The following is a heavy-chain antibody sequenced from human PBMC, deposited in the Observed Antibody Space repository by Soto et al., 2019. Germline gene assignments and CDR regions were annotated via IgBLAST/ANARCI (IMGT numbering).Heavy chain of an antibody. V-gene: IGHV3-64*02. CDR2: TSGDGRIM. CDR1: GFTFSSYP. Sequence: GGSLRLSCAASGFTFSSYPMHWVRQAPGKGLEHVSSTSGDGRIMYYLDSVKGRFTISRDNSKNTLCLQMGSLRTEDMAVYYCARGRAAYYFDYWGQGALVTVSS. CDR3: ARGRAAYYFDY. J-gene: IGHJ4*02. D-gene: IGHD6-25*01.